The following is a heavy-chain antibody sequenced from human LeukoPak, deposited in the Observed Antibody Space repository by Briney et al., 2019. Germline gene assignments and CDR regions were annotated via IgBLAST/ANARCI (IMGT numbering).Heavy chain of an antibody. D-gene: IGHD3-22*01. V-gene: IGHV4-38-2*01. J-gene: IGHJ4*02. CDR1: GYPISNGHY. CDR2: IYYSGNT. Sequence: SETLSLTCAVSGYPISNGHYWGWIRQPPGKGLEWIGSIYYSGNTYDNPSLKSRVTISLDTSKNQFSLRLSSVTASDTAVYYCARHRLFDTTGYYYDFDYWGQGTLVTVSS. CDR3: ARHRLFDTTGYYYDFDY.